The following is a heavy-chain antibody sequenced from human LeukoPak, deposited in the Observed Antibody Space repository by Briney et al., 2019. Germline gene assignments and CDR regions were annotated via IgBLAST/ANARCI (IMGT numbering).Heavy chain of an antibody. CDR3: ARITIFPPVYYYYGMDV. Sequence: KPSETLSLTCTVSGGSISSSSYYWGWIRQPPGKGLEWIGSIYYSGSTYYNPSLKSRVTMSVDTSKNQFSLKLSSVTAADTAVYYCARITIFPPVYYYYGMDVWGQGTTVTVSS. D-gene: IGHD3-9*01. CDR2: IYYSGST. V-gene: IGHV4-39*07. J-gene: IGHJ6*02. CDR1: GGSISSSSYY.